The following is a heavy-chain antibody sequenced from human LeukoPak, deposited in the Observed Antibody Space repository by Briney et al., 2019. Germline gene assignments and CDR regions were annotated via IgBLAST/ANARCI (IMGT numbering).Heavy chain of an antibody. CDR2: IDWDDDK. Sequence: SGPALVKPTQTLTLTCTFSGFSLSTSGMCVTWIRQPPGKALEWLARIDWDDDKYYSTSLKTRLTISKDTSKNQVVLIMTNMDRVDTATYYWARIRYSGSYFDYWGQGTLVTVSS. D-gene: IGHD1-26*01. V-gene: IGHV2-70*11. CDR3: ARIRYSGSYFDY. CDR1: GFSLSTSGMC. J-gene: IGHJ4*02.